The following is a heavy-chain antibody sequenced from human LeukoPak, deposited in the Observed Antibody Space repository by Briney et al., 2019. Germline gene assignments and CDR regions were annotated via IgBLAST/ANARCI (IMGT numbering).Heavy chain of an antibody. CDR2: IIPIFGTA. CDR1: GGTFSSYA. CDR3: ARSYDFWSGYYY. D-gene: IGHD3-3*01. V-gene: IGHV1-69*13. J-gene: IGHJ4*02. Sequence: SVKVSCKASGGTFSSYAISWVRQAPGQGLEWMGGIIPIFGTANYAQKFQGRVTITADESTSTAYMELSSLRSEDTAVYYCARSYDFWSGYYYWGQGTLVTVSS.